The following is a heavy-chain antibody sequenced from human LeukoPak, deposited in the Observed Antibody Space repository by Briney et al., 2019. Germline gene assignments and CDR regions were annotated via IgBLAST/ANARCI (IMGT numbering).Heavy chain of an antibody. Sequence: ASVKVSCKASGYTFTSYGITWVRQAPGQGLEWMGWITVYNGNTNYAQNLQGRVTMTTETSTSTAYMQLRSLISNDTAVYYCASNTGSDSSGYAYWGQGTLVTVSS. V-gene: IGHV1-18*01. CDR3: ASNTGSDSSGYAY. J-gene: IGHJ4*02. CDR2: ITVYNGNT. D-gene: IGHD3-22*01. CDR1: GYTFTSYG.